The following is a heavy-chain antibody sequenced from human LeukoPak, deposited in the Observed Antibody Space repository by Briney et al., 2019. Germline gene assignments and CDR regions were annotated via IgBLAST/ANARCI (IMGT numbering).Heavy chain of an antibody. V-gene: IGHV1-8*01. CDR2: MNPNSGNT. CDR3: ARERKPDIVVVPAATPHYYYYGMDV. D-gene: IGHD2-2*01. J-gene: IGHJ6*02. CDR1: GYTFTSYD. Sequence: GASVKVSCKASGYTFTSYDINWVRQATGQGLERMGWMNPNSGNTGYAQKFQGRVTMTRNTSISTAYMELSSLRSEDTAVYYCARERKPDIVVVPAATPHYYYYGMDVWGQGTTVTVSS.